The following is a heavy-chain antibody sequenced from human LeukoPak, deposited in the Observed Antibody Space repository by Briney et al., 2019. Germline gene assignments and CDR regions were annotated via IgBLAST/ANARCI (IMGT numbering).Heavy chain of an antibody. D-gene: IGHD3-22*01. V-gene: IGHV1-2*02. J-gene: IGHJ4*02. CDR3: ARRPYYYDSLDY. CDR1: GYTFTGYY. Sequence: ASVKVSCKASGYTFTGYYMHWVRQAPGQGLEWMGWINPNSGGTNYAQKFQGRVTMTRDTSISTAYMELSRLRSDVTAVYYCARRPYYYDSLDYWGQGTLVTVSS. CDR2: INPNSGGT.